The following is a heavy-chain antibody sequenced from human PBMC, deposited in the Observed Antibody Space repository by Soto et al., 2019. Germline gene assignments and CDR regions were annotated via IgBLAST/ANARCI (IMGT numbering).Heavy chain of an antibody. CDR1: GGSFSDNY. J-gene: IGHJ5*02. V-gene: IGHV4-34*01. Sequence: PSETLSLTCAVYGGSFSDNYWSRIRQPPGKGLEWLGEINHSGSTNHNPSLKSRVTILADTSKKQFSLKLSSVTAADTAVYYCARGRGEIQGPWGQGTLVTVSS. D-gene: IGHD3-16*01. CDR2: INHSGST. CDR3: ARGRGEIQGP.